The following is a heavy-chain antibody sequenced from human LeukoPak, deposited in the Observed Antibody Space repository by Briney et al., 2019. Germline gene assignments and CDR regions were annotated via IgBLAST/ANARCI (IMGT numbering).Heavy chain of an antibody. J-gene: IGHJ4*02. CDR3: AKLNSLYYYDSSGYVPAWYYFDY. V-gene: IGHV3-23*01. CDR1: GFTSSSYA. CDR2: ISGSGGST. Sequence: PGGSLRLSCAASGFTSSSYAMSWVRQAPGKGLKWVSAISGSGGSTYYADSVKGRFTISRDNSKNTLYLQMNSLRAEDTAVYYCAKLNSLYYYDSSGYVPAWYYFDYWGQGTLVTVSS. D-gene: IGHD3-22*01.